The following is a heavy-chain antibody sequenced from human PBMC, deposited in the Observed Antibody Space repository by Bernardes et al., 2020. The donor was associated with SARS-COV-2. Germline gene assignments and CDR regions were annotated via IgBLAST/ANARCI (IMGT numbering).Heavy chain of an antibody. CDR2: ITARSDNI. J-gene: IGHJ4*02. CDR1: GFSFNTHA. D-gene: IGHD5-18*01. CDR3: ARVADTAMVNFDY. Sequence: GGSLRLSCAASGFSFNTHAMSWVRRAPGKGLEWVSAITARSDNIYYADSVKGRFTISRDNAKNSLYLQMNSLRAEDTAVYYCARVADTAMVNFDYWGQGTLVTVSS. V-gene: IGHV3-21*01.